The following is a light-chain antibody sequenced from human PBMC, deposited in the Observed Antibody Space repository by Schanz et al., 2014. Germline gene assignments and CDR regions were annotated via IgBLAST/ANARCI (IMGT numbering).Light chain of an antibody. Sequence: EIVLTQSPGTLSLSPGERATLSCRASQSVSSSSLAWYQQKPGQAPRLLIYGASTRATGIPARFSGSGSGTEFTLTISSLQSEDFAVYYCQQYNNWPPWTFGQGTKVEIK. CDR3: QQYNNWPPWT. J-gene: IGKJ1*01. CDR1: QSVSSS. CDR2: GAS. V-gene: IGKV3-15*01.